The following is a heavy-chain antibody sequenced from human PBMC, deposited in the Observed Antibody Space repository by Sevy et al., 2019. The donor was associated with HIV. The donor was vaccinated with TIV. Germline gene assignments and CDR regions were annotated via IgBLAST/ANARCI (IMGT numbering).Heavy chain of an antibody. CDR3: ARDLPGDSRMDV. CDR2: ISSSGSPI. D-gene: IGHD3-22*01. CDR1: GFTFSSYE. Sequence: GGSLRLSCAASGFTFSSYEMNWVRQAPGKGLEWVSYISSSGSPIYYADSVKGRFTISRDNAKNSLYLQMNSLIAEDTGVYYCARDLPGDSRMDVWGQGTTVTVS. V-gene: IGHV3-48*03. J-gene: IGHJ6*02.